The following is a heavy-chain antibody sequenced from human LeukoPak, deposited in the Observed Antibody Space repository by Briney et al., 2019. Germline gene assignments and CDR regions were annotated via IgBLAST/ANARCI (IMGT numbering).Heavy chain of an antibody. CDR1: GFTFGDYA. Sequence: GGSLRLSCTASGFTFGDYAMSWVRQAPGKGLEWVGFIRSKAYGGTTGYAASVKGRFTISRDDSKSIAYLQMNSLKTEDTAVYYCTRDPPLMITFGGVITDDYWGQGTLVTVSS. D-gene: IGHD3-16*02. V-gene: IGHV3-49*04. CDR2: IRSKAYGGTT. CDR3: TRDPPLMITFGGVITDDY. J-gene: IGHJ4*02.